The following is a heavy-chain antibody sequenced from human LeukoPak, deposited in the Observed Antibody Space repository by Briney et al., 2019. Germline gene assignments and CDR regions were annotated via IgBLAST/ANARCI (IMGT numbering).Heavy chain of an antibody. CDR2: ISSSSSTI. Sequence: GGSLRLSCAASRFTFSSYGMNWVRQAPGKGLEWVSYISSSSSTIYYADSVKGRFTISRDNAKNSLYLQMNSLRAEDTAVYYCARFGRELLRVWDYWGQGTLVTVSS. V-gene: IGHV3-48*04. J-gene: IGHJ4*02. D-gene: IGHD1-26*01. CDR3: ARFGRELLRVWDY. CDR1: RFTFSSYG.